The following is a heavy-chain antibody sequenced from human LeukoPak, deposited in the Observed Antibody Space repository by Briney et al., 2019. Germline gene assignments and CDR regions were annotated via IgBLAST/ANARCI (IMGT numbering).Heavy chain of an antibody. CDR3: ARAGTRVGSFDY. V-gene: IGHV4-31*03. D-gene: IGHD4-23*01. Sequence: SETLSLTCTVSGGSISSGGYYRSWLRQHPGKGLEWIGYIYNSGSTYYNPSLRSRVNISGDTSKNQFSLNPSSVTAADTAIYYCARAGTRVGSFDYWGQGTLGTVSS. CDR2: IYNSGST. J-gene: IGHJ4*02. CDR1: GGSISSGGYY.